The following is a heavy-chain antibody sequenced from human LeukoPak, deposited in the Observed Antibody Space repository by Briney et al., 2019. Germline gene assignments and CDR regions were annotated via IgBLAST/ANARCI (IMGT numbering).Heavy chain of an antibody. Sequence: GGSLRLSCAASGFTLSSYSMNWVRQAPGKGLEWISYIDSDTYGNTIYYPHTVKGRFTISRDNAKNSLYLQMNSLRAEDTAMYYCARALGGYSYVNDYWGQGTLVTVSS. V-gene: IGHV3-48*01. CDR3: ARALGGYSYVNDY. D-gene: IGHD5-18*01. CDR1: GFTLSSYS. J-gene: IGHJ4*02. CDR2: IDSDTYGNTI.